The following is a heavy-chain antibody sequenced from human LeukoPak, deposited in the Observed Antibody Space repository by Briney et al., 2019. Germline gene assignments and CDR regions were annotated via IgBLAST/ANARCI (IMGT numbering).Heavy chain of an antibody. V-gene: IGHV1-2*02. CDR1: GYTFTGYY. CDR2: INPNSGGT. D-gene: IGHD3-10*01. Sequence: ASVKVSCKASGYTFTGYYMHWVRQAPGQGLEWMGWINPNSGGTNYAQKFQGRVTMTRDTSISTAYMELSRLRSDDTAVYYCARGLYGSGSDMDYYYYYMDVWGKGTTVTISS. J-gene: IGHJ6*03. CDR3: ARGLYGSGSDMDYYYYYMDV.